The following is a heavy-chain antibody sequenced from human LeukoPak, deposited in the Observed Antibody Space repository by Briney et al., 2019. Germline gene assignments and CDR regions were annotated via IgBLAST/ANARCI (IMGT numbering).Heavy chain of an antibody. CDR2: INHSGST. Sequence: PSETLSLTCAVYGGSLSGYYWSWIRQPPGKGLEWIGEINHSGSTNYNPSLKSRVTISVDTSKNQFSLKLSSVTAADTAVYYCARDQDGFWGQGTLVTVSS. CDR1: GGSLSGYY. D-gene: IGHD2-2*01. V-gene: IGHV4-34*01. CDR3: ARDQDGF. J-gene: IGHJ4*02.